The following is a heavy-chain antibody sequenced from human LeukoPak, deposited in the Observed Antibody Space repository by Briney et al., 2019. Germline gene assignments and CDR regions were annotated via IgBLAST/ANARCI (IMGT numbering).Heavy chain of an antibody. CDR3: ARYMVTDFDY. J-gene: IGHJ4*02. V-gene: IGHV3-48*03. D-gene: IGHD5-18*01. CDR2: ISSSGSTI. Sequence: GGSLRLSCAASGFTFSSYEMNWVRQAPGKGLEWVSYISSSGSTIYYADSVKGRFTISRDNAKNSLYLQMNSLRAEDTAVYYCARYMVTDFDYWGQGTLVTVSS. CDR1: GFTFSSYE.